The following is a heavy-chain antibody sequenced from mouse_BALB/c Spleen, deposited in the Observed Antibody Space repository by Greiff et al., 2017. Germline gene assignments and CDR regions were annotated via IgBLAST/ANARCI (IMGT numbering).Heavy chain of an antibody. V-gene: IGHV5-6-5*01. D-gene: IGHD2-4*01. J-gene: IGHJ4*01. Sequence: EVKLVESGGGLVKPGGSLKLSCAASGFTFSSYAMSWVRQTPEKRLEWVASISSGGSTYYPDSVKGRFTISRDNARNILYLQMSSLRSEDTAMYYCAGYYDYDVYAMDYWGQGTSVTVSS. CDR1: GFTFSSYA. CDR3: AGYYDYDVYAMDY. CDR2: ISSGGST.